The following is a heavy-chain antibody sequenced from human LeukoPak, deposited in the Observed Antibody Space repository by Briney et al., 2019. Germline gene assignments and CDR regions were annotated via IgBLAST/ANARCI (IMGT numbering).Heavy chain of an antibody. J-gene: IGHJ6*02. CDR2: ISYDGSNK. D-gene: IGHD2-15*01. CDR1: GFTFSSYA. V-gene: IGHV3-30-3*01. CDR3: ASLYGRYCSGGSCRYGMDV. Sequence: PGRSLRLSCAASGFTFSSYAMHWVRQAPGKGLDWVAVISYDGSNKYYADSVKGRFTISRDNSKNTLYLQMNSLRAEDTAVYYCASLYGRYCSGGSCRYGMDVWGQGTTVTVSS.